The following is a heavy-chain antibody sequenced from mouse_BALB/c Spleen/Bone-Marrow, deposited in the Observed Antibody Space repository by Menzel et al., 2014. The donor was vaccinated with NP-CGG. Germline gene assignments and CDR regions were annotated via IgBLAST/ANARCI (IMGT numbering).Heavy chain of an antibody. CDR1: GFTFSSFG. Sequence: EVKLVESGGGLVQPGGSRKLSCAASGFTFSSFGMHWVRQAPEKGLEWVAYTSSGSSTVYYADKVMGRFTISRDNPKNTLFLQMTSLRSEDTAMYYCARSGSSSGYFDYWGQGTTLTVSS. J-gene: IGHJ2*01. D-gene: IGHD1-1*01. CDR3: ARSGSSSGYFDY. V-gene: IGHV5-17*02. CDR2: TSSGSSTV.